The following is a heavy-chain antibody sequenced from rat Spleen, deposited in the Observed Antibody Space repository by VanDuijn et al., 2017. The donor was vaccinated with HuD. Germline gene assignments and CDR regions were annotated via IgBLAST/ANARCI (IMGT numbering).Heavy chain of an antibody. CDR3: ARLATDYFDY. Sequence: EVQLVESGGGLVQPGRSLKLSCAASGFTFSDYYMAWVRQAPKKGLEWVASISYEGSSTYYGDSVKGRFTISRDTARNTLYLQMDSLRSEDTATYYCARLATDYFDYWGQGVMLTVSS. CDR1: GFTFSDYY. CDR2: ISYEGSST. V-gene: IGHV5-22*01. J-gene: IGHJ2*01. D-gene: IGHD3-4*01.